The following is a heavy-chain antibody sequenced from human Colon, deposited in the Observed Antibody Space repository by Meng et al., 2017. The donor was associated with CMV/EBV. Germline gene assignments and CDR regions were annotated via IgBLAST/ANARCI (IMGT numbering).Heavy chain of an antibody. CDR3: ARGPGGEFDY. CDR2: IIPILGIA. Sequence: SVKVSCKASGDTFSDYSITWVRQAPGQGLEWMGRIIPILGIANYAQKFQGRVTITADKSTSTAYMELSSLRSEDTAVYYCARGPGGEFDYWGQGTLVTVSS. J-gene: IGHJ4*02. CDR1: GDTFSDYS. V-gene: IGHV1-69*04. D-gene: IGHD3-10*01.